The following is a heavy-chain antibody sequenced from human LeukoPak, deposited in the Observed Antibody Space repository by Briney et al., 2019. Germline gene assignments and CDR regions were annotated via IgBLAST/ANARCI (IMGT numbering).Heavy chain of an antibody. CDR3: AREGANPFDY. D-gene: IGHD4/OR15-4a*01. J-gene: IGHJ4*02. Sequence: KFQGRVTITRDTSASTAYMELSSLRSEDTAVYYCAREGANPFDYWGQGTLVTVSS. V-gene: IGHV1-3*01.